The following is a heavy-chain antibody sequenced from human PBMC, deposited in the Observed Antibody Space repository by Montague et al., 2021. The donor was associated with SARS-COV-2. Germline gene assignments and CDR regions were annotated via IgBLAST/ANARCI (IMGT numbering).Heavy chain of an antibody. Sequence: SLRLSCAASGFTFSSYWMSWVRQAPGKGLEWVANIKHDGSVKYYVDSVKGRFTISRDNSKNSLYLQMNSLRAEDTAVYYCARAQSTTGTTRLGTYYYYYYGMGVWGQGTTVTVSS. J-gene: IGHJ6*02. V-gene: IGHV3-7*01. CDR3: ARAQSTTGTTRLGTYYYYYYGMGV. CDR1: GFTFSSYW. CDR2: IKHDGSVK. D-gene: IGHD1-1*01.